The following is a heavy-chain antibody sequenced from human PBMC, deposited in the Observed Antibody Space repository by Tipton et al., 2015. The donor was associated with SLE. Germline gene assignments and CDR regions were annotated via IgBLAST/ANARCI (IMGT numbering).Heavy chain of an antibody. CDR2: IYTSGST. V-gene: IGHV4-61*09. J-gene: IGHJ3*02. D-gene: IGHD2-15*01. CDR1: GGSISSGSYY. CDR3: AREGVVRGTFDI. Sequence: TLFLTCTVSGGSISSGSYYWSWIRQPAGKGLEWIGYIYTSGSTNYNPSLKSRVTISVDTSKNQFSLKLSSVTAADTAVYYCAREGVVRGTFDIWGQGTMVTVSS.